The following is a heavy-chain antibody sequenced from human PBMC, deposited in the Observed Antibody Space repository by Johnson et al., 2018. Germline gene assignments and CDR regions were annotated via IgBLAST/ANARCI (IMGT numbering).Heavy chain of an antibody. CDR1: GFTFSNYW. CDR3: ARAQGGDYLAEYFQH. D-gene: IGHD4-17*01. J-gene: IGHJ1*01. Sequence: VQLVQSGGGLVQXGGSXRLXCEVSGFTFSNYWMSWVRQAPGKGLEWVANIMHDGSEKNYVDSVKGRFTISRDNSKYTVYLQMHSLKAEDTAVFYCARAQGGDYLAEYFQHWGQGTLVTVSS. CDR2: IMHDGSEK. V-gene: IGHV3-7*01.